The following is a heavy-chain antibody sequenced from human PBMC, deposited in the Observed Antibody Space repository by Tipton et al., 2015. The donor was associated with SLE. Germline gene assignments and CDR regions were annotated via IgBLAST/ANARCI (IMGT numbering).Heavy chain of an antibody. CDR1: GASIRDYY. CDR3: AREWSGTNSYYGVDA. J-gene: IGHJ6*04. CDR2: IDYDGRP. V-gene: IGHV4-59*01. D-gene: IGHD3-3*01. Sequence: TLSLTCTVSGASIRDYYWTWIRQPPGKGLDWIGYIDYDGRPNYNPSLKSRVTISVDTSNNQFSLKLSSVTVADTAVYYCAREWSGTNSYYGVDAWGKATTVTVSS.